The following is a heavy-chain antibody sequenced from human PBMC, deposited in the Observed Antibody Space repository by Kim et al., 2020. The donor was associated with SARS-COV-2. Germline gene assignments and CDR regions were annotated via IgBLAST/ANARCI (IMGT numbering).Heavy chain of an antibody. V-gene: IGHV4-30-2*03. Sequence: YYSGSTYYNPSLKSRVTISVDTSKNQFSLKLSSVTAADTAVYYCARQLDYWGQGTLVTVSS. CDR2: YYSGST. J-gene: IGHJ4*02. CDR3: ARQLDY.